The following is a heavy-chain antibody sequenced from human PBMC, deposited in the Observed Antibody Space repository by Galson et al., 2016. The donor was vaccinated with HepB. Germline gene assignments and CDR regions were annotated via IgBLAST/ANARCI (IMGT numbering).Heavy chain of an antibody. V-gene: IGHV1-18*01. D-gene: IGHD3-22*01. J-gene: IGHJ6*02. CDR2: ISPYNDNA. CDR1: GYIFSNYG. Sequence: SVKVSCKASGYIFSNYGTSWVRQAPGQGLEWMGWISPYNDNAKYAQNLQGRVTMTTDTSTSTAYMELRSLRSDDTAVYYCARDVEVQYYDSSGFFYARPVHYYNGMDVWGQGTTVTVSS. CDR3: ARDVEVQYYDSSGFFYARPVHYYNGMDV.